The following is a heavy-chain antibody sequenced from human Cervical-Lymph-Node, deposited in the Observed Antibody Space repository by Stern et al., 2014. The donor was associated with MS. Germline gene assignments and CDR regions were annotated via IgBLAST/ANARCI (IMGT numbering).Heavy chain of an antibody. D-gene: IGHD3-22*01. Sequence: VQLVESGGGLVKPGRSLRLSCVDSGVTFSDYYMSWIRQAPGRGLEWVSSISSGGSTIFYADSVKGRFTISRYNAKNSLYLQMNSLRAEDTALYYCARDRKYDSSGYSRYYFDSWGQGTLVTVSS. V-gene: IGHV3-11*01. CDR2: ISSGGSTI. J-gene: IGHJ4*02. CDR3: ARDRKYDSSGYSRYYFDS. CDR1: GVTFSDYY.